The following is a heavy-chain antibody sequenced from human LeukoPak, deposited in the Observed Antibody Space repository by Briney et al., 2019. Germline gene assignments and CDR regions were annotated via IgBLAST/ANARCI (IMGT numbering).Heavy chain of an antibody. Sequence: SQTLSLTCAVSDGSISSGGYSWSWIRQPPGKGLEWIGYIYHSGSTYYNPSLKSRVTISVDRSKNQFSLKLSSVTAADTAVYYCARSIEDCGGDCLGAFDIWGQGTMVTVSS. V-gene: IGHV4-30-2*01. CDR1: DGSISSGGYS. CDR2: IYHSGST. CDR3: ARSIEDCGGDCLGAFDI. J-gene: IGHJ3*02. D-gene: IGHD2-21*02.